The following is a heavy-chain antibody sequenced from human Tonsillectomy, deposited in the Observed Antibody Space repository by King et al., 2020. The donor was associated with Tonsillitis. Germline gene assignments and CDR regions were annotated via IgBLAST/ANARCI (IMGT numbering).Heavy chain of an antibody. CDR1: GFTFSSFG. CDR3: ARDTSGTHFDY. V-gene: IGHV3-33*01. CDR2: LWFDGSNK. Sequence: VQLVQSGGGVVQPGRSLRLSCAASGFTFSSFGMHWVRQAPGKGLEWVAVLWFDGSNKYYADSVKGRFTISRDISKNMLYLQMNSLRAEDTAVYYCARDTSGTHFDYWGQGTLVTVSS. J-gene: IGHJ4*02. D-gene: IGHD1-1*01.